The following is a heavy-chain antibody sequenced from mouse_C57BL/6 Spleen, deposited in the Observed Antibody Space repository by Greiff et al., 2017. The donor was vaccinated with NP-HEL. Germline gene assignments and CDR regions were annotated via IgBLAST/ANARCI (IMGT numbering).Heavy chain of an antibody. V-gene: IGHV1-50*01. J-gene: IGHJ3*01. D-gene: IGHD2-4*01. CDR2: IDPSDSYT. CDR3: ARVYDYPFAY. Sequence: QVQLQQPGAELVKPGASVKLSCKASGYTFTSYWMQWVKQRPGQGLEWIGEIDPSDSYTNYNQKFKGKATLTVDTSSSTAYMQLSSLTSEDSAVYYCARVYDYPFAYGGQGTLVTVSA. CDR1: GYTFTSYW.